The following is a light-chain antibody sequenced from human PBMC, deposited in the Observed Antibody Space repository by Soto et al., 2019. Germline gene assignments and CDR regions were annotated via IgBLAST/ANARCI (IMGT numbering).Light chain of an antibody. J-gene: IGKJ5*01. CDR2: GAS. V-gene: IGKV3D-20*02. Sequence: EIVLTHSPGTLSLSPCATATLSFSASQSVSSSYLAWYQQKPGQAPRLLIYGASSRATGIPDRFSGSGSGTDFTLTISSLEPEDFAVYYCQHRSEWPVSFGQGTRLEIK. CDR1: QSVSSSY. CDR3: QHRSEWPVS.